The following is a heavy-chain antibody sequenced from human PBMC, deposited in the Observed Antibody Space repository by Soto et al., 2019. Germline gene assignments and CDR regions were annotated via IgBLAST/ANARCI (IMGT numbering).Heavy chain of an antibody. CDR3: ARHVENEYYHYYMDV. V-gene: IGHV4-59*08. Sequence: PSETLSLTCTVSGGSISSYYWSWIRQPPGKGLEWIGYIYYSGSTNYNPSLKSRVTISVDTSKNQFSLKLSSVTAADTAVYYCARHVENEYYHYYMDVWGKGTTVTVSS. CDR2: IYYSGST. J-gene: IGHJ6*03. CDR1: GGSISSYY. D-gene: IGHD1-1*01.